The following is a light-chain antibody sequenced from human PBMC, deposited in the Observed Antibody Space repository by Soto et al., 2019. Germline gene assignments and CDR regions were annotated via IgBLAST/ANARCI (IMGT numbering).Light chain of an antibody. V-gene: IGKV3-11*01. CDR2: DAS. CDR1: QSVRNY. CDR3: QQRNHWYT. Sequence: EIVLTQSPATLSLSPGERATLSCRASQSVRNYLAWYQQKTGQAPRLLIYDASNRATGIPARFSGSGSGTDFTLTISSLEPEDFAVYYCQQRNHWYTFGQGTKLEI. J-gene: IGKJ2*01.